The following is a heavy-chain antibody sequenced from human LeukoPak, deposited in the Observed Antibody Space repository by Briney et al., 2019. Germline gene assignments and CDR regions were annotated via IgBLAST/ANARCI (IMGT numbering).Heavy chain of an antibody. CDR1: GFTFRSYA. V-gene: IGHV3-23*01. D-gene: IGHD3-9*01. CDR3: AKMYNDNSPKRNHMRY. J-gene: IGHJ4*02. Sequence: GGSLRLSCAASGFTFRSYAMIWVRQAPGKGLERVSVISGIGGSTDYADSVKGRFTISRDNSKNTLYLQMNSLRAEDTAVYYCAKMYNDNSPKRNHMRYWGQGTLVTVSS. CDR2: ISGIGGST.